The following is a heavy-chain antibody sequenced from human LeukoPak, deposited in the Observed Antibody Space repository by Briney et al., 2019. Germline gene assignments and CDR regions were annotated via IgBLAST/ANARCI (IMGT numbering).Heavy chain of an antibody. V-gene: IGHV1-46*01. J-gene: IGHJ4*02. CDR1: GYAITSHF. CDR2: VHPNGDST. Sequence: ASVKVSCKASGYAITSHFMHWLRQAPGQGLEWVGTVHPNGDSTTYAQSFQGRVAMTRDTSTSTVYMDLSSLRSEDTAVYYCAREAIAAGKNFDYWGQGTQVTVSS. D-gene: IGHD6-25*01. CDR3: AREAIAAGKNFDY.